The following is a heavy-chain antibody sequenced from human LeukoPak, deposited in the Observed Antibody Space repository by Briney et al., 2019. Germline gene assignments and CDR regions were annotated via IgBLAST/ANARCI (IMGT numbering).Heavy chain of an antibody. D-gene: IGHD2-2*01. CDR1: GFTFSSYA. Sequence: PGGSLRLSCAASGFTFSSYAMSWVRQAPGKGLEWVSAISGSGGSTYYADSVKGRFTISRDNSKNTLYLQMNSLRAEDTAVFYCARSGVVPAAPDFNWFDPWGQGTLVTVSS. CDR2: ISGSGGST. V-gene: IGHV3-23*01. J-gene: IGHJ5*02. CDR3: ARSGVVPAAPDFNWFDP.